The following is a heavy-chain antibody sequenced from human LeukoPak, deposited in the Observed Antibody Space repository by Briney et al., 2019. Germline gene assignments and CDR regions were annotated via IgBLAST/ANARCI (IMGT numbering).Heavy chain of an antibody. CDR2: IFYSGSA. J-gene: IGHJ5*02. D-gene: IGHD6-13*01. Sequence: SETLSLTCIVSGDSISSTSYYWAWIRQPPGKGLEWIGMIFYSGSAYYTPSLRGRATLSVDTSRNQFSLNLISVTAADTAVYYCARVQQQLARDSYWFDPWGQGTLVTVSS. V-gene: IGHV4-39*01. CDR1: GDSISSTSYY. CDR3: ARVQQQLARDSYWFDP.